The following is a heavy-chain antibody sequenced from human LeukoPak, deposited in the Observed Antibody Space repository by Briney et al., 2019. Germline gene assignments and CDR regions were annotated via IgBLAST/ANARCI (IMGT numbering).Heavy chain of an antibody. CDR3: ARAMSLVYYFDY. Sequence: SETLSLTCAVYGGSFSGYYWSWIRQPPGKGLEWIGEINHSGSTNYNPSLKSRVTISVDTSKNQFSLKLSSVTAADTAVYYCARAMSLVYYFDYWGQGTLVTVSS. J-gene: IGHJ4*02. V-gene: IGHV4-34*01. CDR2: INHSGST. CDR1: GGSFSGYY.